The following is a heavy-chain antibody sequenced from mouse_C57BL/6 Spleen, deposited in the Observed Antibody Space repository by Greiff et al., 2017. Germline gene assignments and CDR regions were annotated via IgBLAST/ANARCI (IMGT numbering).Heavy chain of an antibody. Sequence: VQGVESGAELVKPGASVKMSCKASGYTFTTYPIEWMKQNHGKSLEWIGNFHPYNDDTKYNEKFKGKATLTVEKSSSTVYLELSRLTSDDSAVYYCARGSLPPYAMDYWGQGTSVTVSS. CDR1: GYTFTTYP. CDR2: FHPYNDDT. V-gene: IGHV1-47*01. CDR3: ARGSLPPYAMDY. D-gene: IGHD2-10*01. J-gene: IGHJ4*01.